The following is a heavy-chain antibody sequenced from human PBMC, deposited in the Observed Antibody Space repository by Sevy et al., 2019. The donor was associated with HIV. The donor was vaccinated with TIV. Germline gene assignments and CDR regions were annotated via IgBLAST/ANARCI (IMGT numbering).Heavy chain of an antibody. CDR3: ATTKDYYESRGSPFDY. CDR2: FDPEDGET. D-gene: IGHD3-22*01. Sequence: ASVKVSCKVSGSTLTQLSIHWVRQAPGKGLEWMGSFDPEDGETVYAQRFQGRVTMTEDTSTDTAYMRLSSLRSEDTAVYYCATTKDYYESRGSPFDYWGQGTLVTVSS. J-gene: IGHJ4*02. V-gene: IGHV1-24*01. CDR1: GSTLTQLS.